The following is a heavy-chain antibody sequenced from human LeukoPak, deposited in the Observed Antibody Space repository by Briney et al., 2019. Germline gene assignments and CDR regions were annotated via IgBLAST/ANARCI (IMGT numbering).Heavy chain of an antibody. V-gene: IGHV4-59*01. CDR2: IYYSGST. Sequence: ETLSLTCTVSGGSISSYYWSWIRQPPGKGLEWIGYIYYSGSTNYNPSLKSRVTISVYTSKNQFSLKLSSVTAADTAVYYCARLKYYYDSSGYRAEYFQHWGQGTLVTVSS. D-gene: IGHD3-22*01. CDR3: ARLKYYYDSSGYRAEYFQH. J-gene: IGHJ1*01. CDR1: GGSISSYY.